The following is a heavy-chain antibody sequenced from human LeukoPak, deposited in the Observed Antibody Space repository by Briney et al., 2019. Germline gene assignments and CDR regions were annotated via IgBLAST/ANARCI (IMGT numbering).Heavy chain of an antibody. CDR2: ISSWNSTI. D-gene: IGHD6-19*01. CDR1: GFTFSSYS. V-gene: IGHV3-48*01. Sequence: GGSLRLSCAISGFTFSSYSMNWVRQAPGKGLEWVSYISSWNSTIYYADSVKGRFTISRDNSKNTLYLQMNSLRAEDTAVYYCAKEPIAVAGYRAEYFQHWGQGTLVTVSS. J-gene: IGHJ1*01. CDR3: AKEPIAVAGYRAEYFQH.